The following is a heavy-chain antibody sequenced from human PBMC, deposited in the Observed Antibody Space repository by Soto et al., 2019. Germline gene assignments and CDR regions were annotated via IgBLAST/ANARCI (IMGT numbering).Heavy chain of an antibody. J-gene: IGHJ4*02. CDR3: ARDWSRYYDNSGLIWFY. CDR2: ISAYNGDT. Sequence: QIQLVQSGGEVKKPGASVKVSCKASGYTFRSYGISWVLQAPGQGLEWVGWISAYNGDTHYAPKFQDRITLTTETSTDTAYMELRSLRLDDAAVYYCARDWSRYYDNSGLIWFYWGQGSLVTVSS. CDR1: GYTFRSYG. D-gene: IGHD3-22*01. V-gene: IGHV1-18*04.